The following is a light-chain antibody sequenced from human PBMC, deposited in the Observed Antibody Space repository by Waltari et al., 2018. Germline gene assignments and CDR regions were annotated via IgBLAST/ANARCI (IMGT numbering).Light chain of an antibody. V-gene: IGKV3-11*01. Sequence: EIVMTQSPATLSVSPGERSTLSCRASQSVSSNLAWYQQKPGQPLRLLIFDASRRATGIPARFSGSGSGTDFTLTISSLEPEDFAVYYCQQRGTWPLTFGGGTKVEIK. CDR1: QSVSSN. CDR2: DAS. J-gene: IGKJ4*01. CDR3: QQRGTWPLT.